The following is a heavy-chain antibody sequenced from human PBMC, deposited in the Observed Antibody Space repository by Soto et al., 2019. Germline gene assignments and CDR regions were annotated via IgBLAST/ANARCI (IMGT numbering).Heavy chain of an antibody. Sequence: LSLTCADSGYSITSDYYWGWIRQPPGKGLEWIGSIYSGSTYYNPSLKSRVTISVDTSKNQFSLRLTSVTAADTAMYYCAKKGYYPSGKINLFDSWGQGTLVTVSS. CDR2: IYSGST. J-gene: IGHJ4*02. CDR1: GYSITSDYY. CDR3: AKKGYYPSGKINLFDS. V-gene: IGHV4-38-2*01. D-gene: IGHD3-10*01.